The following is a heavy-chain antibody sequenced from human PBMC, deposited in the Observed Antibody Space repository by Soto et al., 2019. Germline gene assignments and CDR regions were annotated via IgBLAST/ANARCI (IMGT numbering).Heavy chain of an antibody. V-gene: IGHV4-59*01. CDR2: IYYSGST. CDR1: GGSISSYY. CDR3: ARETYYDFWSGYGGGMDV. J-gene: IGHJ6*02. D-gene: IGHD3-3*01. Sequence: QVQLQESGPGLVKPSETLSLTCTVSGGSISSYYWSWIRQPPGKGLEWIGYIYYSGSTNYNPSLKSRVTISVDTSKNQFSLKLSSVTAADTAVYYCARETYYDFWSGYGGGMDVWGQGTTVTVSS.